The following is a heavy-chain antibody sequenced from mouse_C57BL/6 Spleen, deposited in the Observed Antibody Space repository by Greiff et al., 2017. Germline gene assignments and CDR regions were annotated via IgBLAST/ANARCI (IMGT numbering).Heavy chain of an antibody. CDR3: ARGDDYDGGYFDV. J-gene: IGHJ1*03. CDR2: SRNKANDYTT. D-gene: IGHD2-4*01. CDR1: GFTFGDFY. V-gene: IGHV7-1*01. Sequence: EVKLVESGGGLVQSGRSLRLSCATSGFTFGDFYMEWVRQAPGKGLEWIAASRNKANDYTTEYRASVKGRFIVSRDTSQSILYLQMNALRAEDTAIYFCARGDDYDGGYFDVWGTGTTVTVSS.